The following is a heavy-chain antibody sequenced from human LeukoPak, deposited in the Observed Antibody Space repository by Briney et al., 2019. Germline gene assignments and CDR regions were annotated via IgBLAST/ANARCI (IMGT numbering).Heavy chain of an antibody. CDR1: GGSISSYY. V-gene: IGHV4-59*01. CDR3: ARLFDRDHYFDY. J-gene: IGHJ4*02. CDR2: IYYSGST. D-gene: IGHD3-10*02. Sequence: SETLSLTCTVSGGSISSYYWSWIRQPPGKGLEWIGYIYYSGSTNYNPSHKSRVTISVDTYKNQYSLKLSSVTAADTAVYYCARLFDRDHYFDYWGQGTLVTVSS.